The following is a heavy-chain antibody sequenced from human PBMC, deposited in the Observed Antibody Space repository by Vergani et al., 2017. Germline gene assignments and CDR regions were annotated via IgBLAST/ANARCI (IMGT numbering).Heavy chain of an antibody. D-gene: IGHD3-10*01. CDR1: YFSILTNLY. Sequence: QVQLQESGPGLVKPSETLPLTRDVSYFSILTNLYWGWLRQSPGKGLVWLGCIHHSGYSHYNSSIKRRVSITIVSSSKFSLSLTSVTAAYTAIYYCAGRGGSGGFCPSYYFYGMDVWGQGTTVTVSS. CDR3: AGRGGSGGFCPSYYFYGMDV. J-gene: IGHJ6*02. CDR2: IHHSGYS. V-gene: IGHV4-38-2*01.